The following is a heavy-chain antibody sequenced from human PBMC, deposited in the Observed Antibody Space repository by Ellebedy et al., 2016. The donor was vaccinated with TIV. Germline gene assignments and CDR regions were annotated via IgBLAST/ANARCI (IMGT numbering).Heavy chain of an antibody. Sequence: ASVKVSCXASGYTFTSYDINWVRQATGQGLEWMGWMNPNSGNTGYAQKFQGRVTMTRNTSISTAYMELSSLRSEDTAVYYCARTFYQQLGGDVDYWGQGTLVTVSS. D-gene: IGHD6-13*01. V-gene: IGHV1-8*01. J-gene: IGHJ4*02. CDR2: MNPNSGNT. CDR1: GYTFTSYD. CDR3: ARTFYQQLGGDVDY.